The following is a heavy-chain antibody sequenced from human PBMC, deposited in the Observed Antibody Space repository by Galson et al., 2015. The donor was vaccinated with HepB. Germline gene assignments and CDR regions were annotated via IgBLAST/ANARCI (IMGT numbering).Heavy chain of an antibody. J-gene: IGHJ4*02. CDR1: GFTVSSNY. D-gene: IGHD6-13*01. CDR3: ARAGMGAAAGTDLFLGFAY. Sequence: SLRLSCAASGFTVSSNYMSWVRQAPGKGLEWVSVIYSGGSTYYADSVKGRLTISRHNSKNTLYLQMNSLRAEDTAVYYCARAGMGAAAGTDLFLGFAYWGQGTLVTVSS. V-gene: IGHV3-53*04. CDR2: IYSGGST.